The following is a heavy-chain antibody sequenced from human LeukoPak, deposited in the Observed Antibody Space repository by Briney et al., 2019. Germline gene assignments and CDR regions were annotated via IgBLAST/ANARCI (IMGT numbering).Heavy chain of an antibody. V-gene: IGHV3-48*01. CDR2: ISSSSSTI. CDR1: GFTFSSYS. Sequence: GGSLRLSCAAPGFTFSSYSMNWVRQAPGKGLEWVSYISSSSSTIYYADSVKGRFTISRDNAKNSLYLQMNSLRAEDTAVYYCARGYSRPRNWFDPWGQGTLVTVSS. CDR3: ARGYSRPRNWFDP. J-gene: IGHJ5*02. D-gene: IGHD6-13*01.